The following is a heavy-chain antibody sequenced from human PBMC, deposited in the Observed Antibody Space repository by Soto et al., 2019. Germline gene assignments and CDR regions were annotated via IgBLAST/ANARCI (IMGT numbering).Heavy chain of an antibody. Sequence: QVQLVESGGGVVQPGRSLRLSCAASGFTFSSDGMHWVRQAPGKGLEWVAVISYDGINKYYADSVRGRFTISRDNSNNTLYLQMNSLRAEDTAVYYCAKDGVFGSGSSFDYWGQGTLFTVSS. J-gene: IGHJ4*02. D-gene: IGHD3-10*01. CDR2: ISYDGINK. CDR1: GFTFSSDG. V-gene: IGHV3-30*18. CDR3: AKDGVFGSGSSFDY.